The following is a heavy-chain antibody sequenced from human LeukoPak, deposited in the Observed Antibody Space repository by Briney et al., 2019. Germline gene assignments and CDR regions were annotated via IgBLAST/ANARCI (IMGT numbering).Heavy chain of an antibody. J-gene: IGHJ4*02. CDR3: ARGLGIAAVGISLDY. Sequence: SETLSLTCTVSGYSISSGYYWGWIRQPPGKGLEWIGSIYHSGSTYYNPSLKSRVTISVDTSKNQFSLKLSSVTAADTAVYYCARGLGIAAVGISLDYWGQGTLVTVSS. CDR2: IYHSGST. V-gene: IGHV4-38-2*02. D-gene: IGHD6-13*01. CDR1: GYSISSGYY.